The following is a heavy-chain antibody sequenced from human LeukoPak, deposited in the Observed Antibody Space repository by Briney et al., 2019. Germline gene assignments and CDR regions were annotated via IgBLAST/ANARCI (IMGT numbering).Heavy chain of an antibody. D-gene: IGHD5-18*01. Sequence: PSETLSLTCTVSGGSISSYYWSWIRQPPGKGLEWIGYIYYTGNTNYNPSLMGRVTISVDTSKNQFSLRLSSVTAADTAVYYCARELAMANHDDFDIWGQGTMVTVSS. J-gene: IGHJ3*02. V-gene: IGHV4-59*12. CDR1: GGSISSYY. CDR2: IYYTGNT. CDR3: ARELAMANHDDFDI.